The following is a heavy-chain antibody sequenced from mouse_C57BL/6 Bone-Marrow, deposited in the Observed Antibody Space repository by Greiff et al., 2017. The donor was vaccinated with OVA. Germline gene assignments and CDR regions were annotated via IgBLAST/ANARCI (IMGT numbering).Heavy chain of an antibody. CDR2: IYPGSGNT. CDR1: GYSFTSYY. D-gene: IGHD1-1*01. CDR3: ARHYGSSYWYFDV. V-gene: IGHV1-66*01. Sequence: QVQLQQSGPELVKPGASVKISCKASGYSFTSYYIHWVKQRPGQGLEWIGWIYPGSGNTKYKEKFKGKATLTADTSTSTAYLQLSSLTSEDSAVYFCARHYGSSYWYFDVWGTGTTVTVSS. J-gene: IGHJ1*03.